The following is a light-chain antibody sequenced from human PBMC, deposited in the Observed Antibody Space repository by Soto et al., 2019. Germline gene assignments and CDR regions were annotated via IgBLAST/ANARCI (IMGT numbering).Light chain of an antibody. J-gene: IGKJ1*01. CDR3: QQSYSTPPWT. Sequence: DIQMTQSPSSLSASVGDRVTITCRASQSISIYLNWYQQKPGKAPKLLIYAASTLQSGVPSRFSGSGSGTDFTLTINSLQPEDFAYYYCQQSYSTPPWTFGQGTKVEIK. V-gene: IGKV1-39*01. CDR2: AAS. CDR1: QSISIY.